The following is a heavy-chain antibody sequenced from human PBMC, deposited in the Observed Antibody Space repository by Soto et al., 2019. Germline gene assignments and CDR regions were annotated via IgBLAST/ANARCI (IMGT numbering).Heavy chain of an antibody. D-gene: IGHD3-3*01. CDR2: IYYSGST. Sequence: SETLSLTCTVSGGSISSGGYYWSWIRQHPGKGREWIVYIYYSGSTYYNPSLKSRVTISVDTSKNQLSLKLSSVTAADTAVYYCASQSLPGYIPAGLRFLEWTTRGWFDPWGEGTLVTVSS. CDR1: GGSISSGGYY. V-gene: IGHV4-31*03. CDR3: ASQSLPGYIPAGLRFLEWTTRGWFDP. J-gene: IGHJ5*02.